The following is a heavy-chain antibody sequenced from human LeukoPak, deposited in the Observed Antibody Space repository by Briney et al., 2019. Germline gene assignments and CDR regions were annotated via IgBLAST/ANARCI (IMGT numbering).Heavy chain of an antibody. CDR3: ARHFDN. J-gene: IGHJ4*02. Sequence: SETLSLTCTASGASISSSYYYWGWIRQPPGKGLEWIGSIYNSGYTYYNPSLRSRVTISVDTSKNQVSLKLRSVAATDTGVYYCARHFDNWGQGTLVTVSS. CDR2: IYNSGYT. CDR1: GASISSSYYY. V-gene: IGHV4-39*01.